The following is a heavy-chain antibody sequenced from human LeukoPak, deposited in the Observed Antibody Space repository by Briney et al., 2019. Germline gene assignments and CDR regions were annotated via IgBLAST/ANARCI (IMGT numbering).Heavy chain of an antibody. V-gene: IGHV3-74*01. D-gene: IGHD6-6*01. J-gene: IGHJ3*02. CDR2: INSDGSST. CDR3: AKVSYSSSSGIDAFDI. Sequence: GGSLRLSCAASGFTFSSYWMYWVRQAPGKGLVWVSHINSDGSSTDYADSVKGRFTISRDSAKNTLYLQMNSLRAEDTAVYYCAKVSYSSSSGIDAFDIWGQGTMVTVSS. CDR1: GFTFSSYW.